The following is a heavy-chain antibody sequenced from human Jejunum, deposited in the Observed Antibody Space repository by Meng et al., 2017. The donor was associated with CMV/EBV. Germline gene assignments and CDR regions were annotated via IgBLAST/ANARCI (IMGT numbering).Heavy chain of an antibody. Sequence: QVLVHESVLGLVSPLYTIYRNCSGSVGCIGRGDYYWSWIRQPPGKGLEWIGDIHDTGSTYYNPSLKSRVDISLGTSRNHVSLTLSSVTAEDTAVYFCARGSIFVSFDSWGQGTLVTVSS. CDR2: IHDTGST. V-gene: IGHV4-30-4*08. CDR1: VGCIGRGDYY. J-gene: IGHJ4*02. D-gene: IGHD3-3*01. CDR3: ARGSIFVSFDS.